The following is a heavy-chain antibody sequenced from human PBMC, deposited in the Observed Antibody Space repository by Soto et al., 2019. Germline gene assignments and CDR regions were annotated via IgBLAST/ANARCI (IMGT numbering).Heavy chain of an antibody. CDR2: IIPIFGTA. D-gene: IGHD6-13*01. J-gene: IGHJ6*02. Sequence: SVKVSCKASGGTFSSYAISWVRQAPGQGLEWMGGIIPIFGTANYAQKCQGRVTITADESTGTAYMELSSLRSEDTAVYYCARGYSSFSDYHGMDVWGQATTVTVS. CDR3: ARGYSSFSDYHGMDV. V-gene: IGHV1-69*13. CDR1: GGTFSSYA.